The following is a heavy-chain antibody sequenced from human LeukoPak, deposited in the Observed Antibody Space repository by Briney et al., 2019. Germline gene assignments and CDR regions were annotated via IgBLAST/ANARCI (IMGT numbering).Heavy chain of an antibody. CDR1: GGSFSGYY. J-gene: IGHJ4*02. V-gene: IGHV4-34*01. Sequence: SETLSLTCAVYGGSFSGYYWSWLRQPPGKGLEWIGEINHSGSTNYNPSLKSRVTISVDTSKNQFSLKLSSVTAADTAVYYCARITMVRGSKKNLKLYYFDYWGQGTLVTVSS. CDR2: INHSGST. CDR3: ARITMVRGSKKNLKLYYFDY. D-gene: IGHD3-10*01.